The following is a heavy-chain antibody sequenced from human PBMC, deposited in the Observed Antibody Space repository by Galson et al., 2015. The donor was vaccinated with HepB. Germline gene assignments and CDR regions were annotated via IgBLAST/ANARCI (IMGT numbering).Heavy chain of an antibody. CDR2: ISWDGKTA. J-gene: IGHJ6*02. D-gene: IGHD3-22*01. Sequence: SLRLSCAASGFRFEDYTMHWVRQTPGKGLEWLSFISWDGKTASYADSVRGRFIISSDNNKNSLYLEMKSLRIDDTALYYCAKDYFDSSGGTYYYYGMDAWGPGTTVTVAS. CDR3: AKDYFDSSGGTYYYYGMDA. CDR1: GFRFEDYT. V-gene: IGHV3-43*01.